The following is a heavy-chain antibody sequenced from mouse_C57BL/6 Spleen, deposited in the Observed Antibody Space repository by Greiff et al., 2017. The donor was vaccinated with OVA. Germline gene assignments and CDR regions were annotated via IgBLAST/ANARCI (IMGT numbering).Heavy chain of an antibody. D-gene: IGHD1-1*01. CDR2: IDPSDSYT. V-gene: IGHV1-69*01. Sequence: VQLQQPGAELVMPGASVKLSCKASGYTFTSYWMHWVKQRPGQGLEWIGEIDPSDSYTNYNQKFKGKSTLTVDKSSSTAYMQLSSLTSEDSAVYYCARWGYGSSFAYWGQGTLVTVSA. CDR3: ARWGYGSSFAY. CDR1: GYTFTSYW. J-gene: IGHJ3*01.